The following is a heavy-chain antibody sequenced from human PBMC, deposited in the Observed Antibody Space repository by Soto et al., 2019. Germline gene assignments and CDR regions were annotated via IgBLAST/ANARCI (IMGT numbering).Heavy chain of an antibody. CDR1: GFTFSSYA. CDR2: ISGSGGST. J-gene: IGHJ4*02. Sequence: LRLSCAASGFTFSSYAMSWVRQAPGKGLEWVSAISGSGGSTYYADSVKGRFTISRDNSKNTLYLQMNSLRAEDTAVYYCAKLSSIVGATTPWSFDYWGQGTLVTVSS. CDR3: AKLSSIVGATTPWSFDY. V-gene: IGHV3-23*01. D-gene: IGHD1-26*01.